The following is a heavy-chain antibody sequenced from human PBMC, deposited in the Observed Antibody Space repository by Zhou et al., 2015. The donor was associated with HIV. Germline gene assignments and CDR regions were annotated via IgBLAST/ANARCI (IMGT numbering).Heavy chain of an antibody. CDR3: AIVDSKPYYDILTGYLMDAFDI. V-gene: IGHV1-69*01. D-gene: IGHD3-9*01. Sequence: QVQLVQSGAEVKKPGSSVKVSCKASGGTFSSYAISWVRQAPGQGLEWMGGIIPIFGTANYAQKFQGRVTITADESTSTAYMELSSLRSEDTAVYYCAIVDSKPYYDILTGYLMDAFDIWGQGTMVTVSS. CDR1: GGTFSSYA. J-gene: IGHJ3*02. CDR2: IIPIFGTA.